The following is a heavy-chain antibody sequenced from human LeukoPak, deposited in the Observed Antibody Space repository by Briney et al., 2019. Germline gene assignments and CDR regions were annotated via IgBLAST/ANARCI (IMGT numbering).Heavy chain of an antibody. D-gene: IGHD2-15*01. CDR1: GFTFSLYS. Sequence: GGSLRLSCAASGFTFSLYSITWVRQTPGRGLEWVSSISSSGSYIYYADSVKGRFTISRDNAKNTLYLQMNSLRVEDTAVYYCAKSKEDCCGSFDPWGQGTLVTVSS. V-gene: IGHV3-21*04. CDR2: ISSSGSYI. J-gene: IGHJ5*02. CDR3: AKSKEDCCGSFDP.